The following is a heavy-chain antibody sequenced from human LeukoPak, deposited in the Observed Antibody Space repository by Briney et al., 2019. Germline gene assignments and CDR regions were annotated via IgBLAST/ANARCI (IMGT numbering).Heavy chain of an antibody. Sequence: PSETLSLTCTVSRGSIISYYWSWIRQSPGRALEGFGYVFHTGSTNYNPSLRSRVTMSVDTSRSQFSLEVRSVTAADTGVYFCARGNIAVTGPGVFYYYGMDVWGQGTTVTVSS. D-gene: IGHD6-19*01. J-gene: IGHJ6*02. CDR2: VFHTGST. CDR1: RGSIISYY. CDR3: ARGNIAVTGPGVFYYYGMDV. V-gene: IGHV4-59*13.